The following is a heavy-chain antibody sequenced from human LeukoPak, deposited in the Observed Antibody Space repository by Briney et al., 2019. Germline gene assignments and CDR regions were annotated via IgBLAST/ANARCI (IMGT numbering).Heavy chain of an antibody. D-gene: IGHD3-22*01. CDR3: ARDEKLNYDSSGYASENFDH. V-gene: IGHV1-2*02. J-gene: IGHJ4*02. CDR2: INPNSGGA. Sequence: ASVKVSCKASGYTFTGYYMHWVRQAPGQGLEWMGWINPNSGGANYAQKFQGRVTMTRDTSISTAYMELSRLRSDDTAVYYCARDEKLNYDSSGYASENFDHWGQGTLVTVSS. CDR1: GYTFTGYY.